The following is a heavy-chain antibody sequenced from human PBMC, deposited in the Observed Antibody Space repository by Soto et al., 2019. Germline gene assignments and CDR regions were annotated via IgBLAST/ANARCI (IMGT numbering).Heavy chain of an antibody. Sequence: ASVKVSCKASGYTFTSYGISWVRQAPGQGLEWMGWISAYNGNTNYAQKLQGRVTMTTDTSTSTAYMELRSLRSDDTAVYYCARDRLGYCSSTSCYVGNYWGQGTLVTVSS. J-gene: IGHJ4*02. CDR3: ARDRLGYCSSTSCYVGNY. V-gene: IGHV1-18*01. D-gene: IGHD2-2*01. CDR2: ISAYNGNT. CDR1: GYTFTSYG.